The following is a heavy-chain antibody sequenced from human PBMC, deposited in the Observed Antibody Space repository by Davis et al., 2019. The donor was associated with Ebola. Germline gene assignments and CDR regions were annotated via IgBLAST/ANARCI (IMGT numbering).Heavy chain of an antibody. V-gene: IGHV5-51*01. CDR3: TRSKDNVVEPVGFDS. Sequence: GGSLRLSCKASGYSFTGYWIGWVRQLPGKGLEWMGIMYPGDPETRYNPSFEGQVTISADKSISTVYLQWSSLKASDTAMYYCTRSKDNVVEPVGFDSWGQGTLITVSS. J-gene: IGHJ5*01. D-gene: IGHD5-24*01. CDR1: GYSFTGYW. CDR2: MYPGDPET.